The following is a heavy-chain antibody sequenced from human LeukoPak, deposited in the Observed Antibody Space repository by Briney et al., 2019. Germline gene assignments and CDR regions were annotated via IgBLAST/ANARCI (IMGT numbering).Heavy chain of an antibody. CDR1: GYTFSSSG. Sequence: SVKVSCKASGYTFSSSGISWVRQAPGQGLEWVGWISAYNGNTDYAQKFQGRVTMTTDRPTSTGYMELRSLRSDDTAVYYCARDRSHGDAFDIWGQGTMVIVSS. CDR3: ARDRSHGDAFDI. V-gene: IGHV1-18*01. CDR2: ISAYNGNT. J-gene: IGHJ3*02.